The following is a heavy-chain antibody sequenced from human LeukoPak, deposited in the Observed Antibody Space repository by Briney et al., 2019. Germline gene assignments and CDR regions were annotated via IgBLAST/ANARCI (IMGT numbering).Heavy chain of an antibody. D-gene: IGHD2-21*01. Sequence: PSETLSLTCNVSGGFLSSGDYYWGWIRPPPGRGLAWIGYIYYSGSTYYNPSLMSRVTISVEASKNQFSLQLSSVTAADTAVYFCARVDGSRDWRFDYWGQGTLVTVSS. J-gene: IGHJ4*02. CDR3: ARVDGSRDWRFDY. CDR2: IYYSGST. CDR1: GGFLSSGDYY. V-gene: IGHV4-30-4*01.